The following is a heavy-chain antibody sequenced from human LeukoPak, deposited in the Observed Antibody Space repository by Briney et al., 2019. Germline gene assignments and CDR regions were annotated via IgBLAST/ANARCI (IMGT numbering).Heavy chain of an antibody. V-gene: IGHV4-39*07. D-gene: IGHD6-13*01. CDR3: ARVGAAAGTRWYFDL. Sequence: SETLSLTCTVSGGSISSSSYYWGWIRQPPGKGLEWIGSIYYSGSTYYNPSLKSRVTISVDTSKNQFSLKLSSVTAADTAVYYCARVGAAAGTRWYFDLWGRGTLVTVSS. CDR2: IYYSGST. J-gene: IGHJ2*01. CDR1: GGSISSSSYY.